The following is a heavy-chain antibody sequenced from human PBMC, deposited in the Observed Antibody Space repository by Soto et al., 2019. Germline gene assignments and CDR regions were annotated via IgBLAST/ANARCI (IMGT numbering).Heavy chain of an antibody. Sequence: ASVKVSCKASGYTFTSYAMHWVRQAPGQRLEWMGWINAGNGNTKYSQKFQGRVTITRDTSASTAYMELSSLRSEDTAVYYCARGLLGITMIVVVTGGGAFDIWGQGTMVT. V-gene: IGHV1-3*01. J-gene: IGHJ3*02. D-gene: IGHD3-22*01. CDR3: ARGLLGITMIVVVTGGGAFDI. CDR1: GYTFTSYA. CDR2: INAGNGNT.